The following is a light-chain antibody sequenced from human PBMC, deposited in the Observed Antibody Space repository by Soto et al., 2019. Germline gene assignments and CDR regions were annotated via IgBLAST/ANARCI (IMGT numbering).Light chain of an antibody. CDR1: QSVGNN. V-gene: IGKV3-15*01. CDR2: YAS. J-gene: IGKJ5*01. CDR3: QQYNDWPPIT. Sequence: EIMMTQSPATLSVSPGERATLSCRASQSVGNNLAWYQQKPGQTPRLLIYYASTRATGIPARFSGSGSGTEFSLTISSLQSEDFALYYCQQYNDWPPITFGQGTRLEIK.